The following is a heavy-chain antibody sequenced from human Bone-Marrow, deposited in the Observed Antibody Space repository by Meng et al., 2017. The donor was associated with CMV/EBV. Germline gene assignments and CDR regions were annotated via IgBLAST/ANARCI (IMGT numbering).Heavy chain of an antibody. D-gene: IGHD3-10*01. CDR3: ARDAGYYYYGMDV. V-gene: IGHV3-74*01. CDR1: GFTFDDYG. J-gene: IGHJ6*02. CDR2: INSDGSST. Sequence: GGSLRLSCAASGFTFDDYGMSWVRQAPGKGLVWVSRINSDGSSTSYADSVKGRFTISRDNAKNTLYLQMNSLRAEDTAVYYCARDAGYYYYGMDVWGQGTTVTVSS.